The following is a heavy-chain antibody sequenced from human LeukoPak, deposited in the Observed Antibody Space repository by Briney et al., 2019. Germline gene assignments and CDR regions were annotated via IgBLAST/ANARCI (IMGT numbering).Heavy chain of an antibody. CDR2: IYYSGST. V-gene: IGHV4-59*01. CDR3: ARGRYITMVRGVINYFDY. Sequence: SETLSLTCTVSGGSISSYYWGWIRQPPGKGLEWIGYIYYSGSTNYNPSLKSRVAISVDTSKNQFSLKLSSVTAADTAVYYCARGRYITMVRGVINYFDYWGQGTLVTVSS. D-gene: IGHD3-10*01. J-gene: IGHJ4*02. CDR1: GGSISSYY.